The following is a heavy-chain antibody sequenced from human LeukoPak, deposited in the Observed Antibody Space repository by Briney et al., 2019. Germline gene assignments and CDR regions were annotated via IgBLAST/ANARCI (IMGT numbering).Heavy chain of an antibody. V-gene: IGHV3-66*01. CDR2: IYSGGST. CDR3: ARSSDSYGDYISNFDY. CDR1: EFSVGSNY. D-gene: IGHD4-17*01. J-gene: IGHJ4*02. Sequence: GGSLRLSCAASEFSVGSNYMTWVRQAPGKGLEWVSLIYSGGSTYYADSVKGRFTISRDNSKNTLYLQMNGLRAEDTAVYYCARSSDSYGDYISNFDYWGQGTLVTVSS.